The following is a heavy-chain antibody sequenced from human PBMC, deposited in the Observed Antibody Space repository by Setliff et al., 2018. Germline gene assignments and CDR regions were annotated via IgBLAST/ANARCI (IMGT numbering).Heavy chain of an antibody. CDR1: GGTFCTNA. Sequence: SVKVSCKASGGTFCTNAVSWVRQAPGQGLEWMGGIIPVGVATSFAQKFQGRVTLTTDQSTRTAYMELRSLRSDDTAVYYCATRPFDSGSYSNYWGQGTLVTVSS. D-gene: IGHD1-26*01. CDR3: ATRPFDSGSYSNY. CDR2: IIPVGVAT. V-gene: IGHV1-69*05. J-gene: IGHJ4*02.